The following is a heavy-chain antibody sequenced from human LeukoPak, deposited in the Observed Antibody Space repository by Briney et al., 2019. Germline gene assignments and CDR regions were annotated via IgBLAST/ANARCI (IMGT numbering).Heavy chain of an antibody. D-gene: IGHD5-12*01. CDR3: AKDSGYDLVADY. J-gene: IGHJ4*02. CDR2: ISYDGSNK. CDR1: GFTVSSNY. V-gene: IGHV3-30*18. Sequence: GGSLRLSCAASGFTVSSNYMSWVRQAPGKGLEWVAVISYDGSNKYYADSVKGRFTISRDNSKNTLYLQMNSLRAEDTAVYYCAKDSGYDLVADYWGQGTLVTVSS.